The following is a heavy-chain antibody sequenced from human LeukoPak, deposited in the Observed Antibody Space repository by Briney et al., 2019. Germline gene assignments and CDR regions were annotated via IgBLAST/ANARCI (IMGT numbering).Heavy chain of an antibody. CDR2: IRWSTDSV. D-gene: IGHD2-2*01. CDR1: GFPFDDYA. CDR3: VKDFGQTTAANAY. V-gene: IGHV3-9*01. Sequence: GRSLRLSGAASGFPFDDYAMHWVRQAPGKGLEWVSGIRWSTDSVGYADSVRGRFTISRDKAKNSLYLQMNSLRAEDTALYYCVKDFGQTTAANAYWGQGTLVTVSS. J-gene: IGHJ4*02.